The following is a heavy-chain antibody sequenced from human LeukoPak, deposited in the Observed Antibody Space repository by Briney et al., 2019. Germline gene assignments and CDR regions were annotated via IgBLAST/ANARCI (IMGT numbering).Heavy chain of an antibody. CDR3: ARDPRWLTPDCTSTSCYENYFDP. J-gene: IGHJ5*02. CDR2: IYHSGSA. V-gene: IGHV4-38-2*02. CDR1: GYSISSGYQ. Sequence: SKTLSLTYAVSGYSISSGYQWAWIRQSPGKGLEWIGSIYHSGSAHYNPSLKSRVTISVETSKNQFSLKMYSVTAADTAVYYCARDPRWLTPDCTSTSCYENYFDPWGQGTLVTVSS. D-gene: IGHD2-2*01.